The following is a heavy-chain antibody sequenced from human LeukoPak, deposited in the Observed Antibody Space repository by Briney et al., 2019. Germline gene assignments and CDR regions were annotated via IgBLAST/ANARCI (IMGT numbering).Heavy chain of an antibody. CDR3: TRAITIFRYYFDY. CDR2: IRGKVYGGTT. V-gene: IGHV3-49*04. Sequence: GGSLRLSCTASGFTLGVYALSWVRQRPGKGLEWVGFIRGKVYGGTTEYAASVKGRFTISRDDSKSIAYLQMNSLKTEDTAVYYCTRAITIFRYYFDYWGQGTLVTVSS. J-gene: IGHJ4*02. CDR1: GFTLGVYA. D-gene: IGHD3-9*01.